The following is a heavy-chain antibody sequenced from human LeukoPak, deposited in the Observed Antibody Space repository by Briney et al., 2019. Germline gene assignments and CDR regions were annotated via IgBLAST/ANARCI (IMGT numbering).Heavy chain of an antibody. J-gene: IGHJ5*02. V-gene: IGHV3-30*18. CDR3: AKDHEVLWFGELWTPNWFDP. CDR1: GFTFSSYG. Sequence: PGRSLRLSCAASGFTFSSYGMHWVRQALGKGLEWVAVISYDGSNKYYADSVKGRFIISRDNSKNTLYLQMNSLRAEDTAVYYCAKDHEVLWFGELWTPNWFDPWGQGTLVTVSS. D-gene: IGHD3-10*01. CDR2: ISYDGSNK.